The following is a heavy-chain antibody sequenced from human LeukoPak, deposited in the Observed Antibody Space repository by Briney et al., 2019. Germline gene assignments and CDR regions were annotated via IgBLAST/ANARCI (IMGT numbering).Heavy chain of an antibody. J-gene: IGHJ4*02. Sequence: PSETLSLTCAVSGVSISSGGYSWNWIRQPPGKGLEWIGYIYQSGSTYYNPSLKSRVTISVDRFKNQFSLKLSSVTAADTAVYYCVRGGYSSGWKIDYWGQGTLVTVSS. CDR2: IYQSGST. CDR3: VRGGYSSGWKIDY. D-gene: IGHD6-19*01. V-gene: IGHV4-30-2*01. CDR1: GVSISSGGYS.